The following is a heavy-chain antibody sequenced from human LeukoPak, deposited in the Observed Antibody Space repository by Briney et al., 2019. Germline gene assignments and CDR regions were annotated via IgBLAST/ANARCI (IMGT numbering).Heavy chain of an antibody. J-gene: IGHJ6*02. V-gene: IGHV1-46*01. Sequence: ASVNVSCKASGNTFSSYYMHWVRQAPGQGLEWMGIINPDGGSTRYAQMFQGRVTMTSDTSTGTVYMEVSSLRSEDTAVYYCARGGIVVVTGGYYYGMDVWGQGTTVTVTS. CDR2: INPDGGST. CDR3: ARGGIVVVTGGYYYGMDV. CDR1: GNTFSSYY. D-gene: IGHD3-22*01.